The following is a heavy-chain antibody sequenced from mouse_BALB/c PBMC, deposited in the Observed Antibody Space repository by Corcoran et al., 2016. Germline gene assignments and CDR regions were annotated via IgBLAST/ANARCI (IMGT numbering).Heavy chain of an antibody. CDR2: IDPANDNT. V-gene: IGHV14-3*02. CDR3: GRGLWFQPIDY. D-gene: IGHD2-2*01. J-gene: IGHJ4*01. CDR1: GFNIKDTY. Sequence: EVQLQQSGAELVKPGASVKLSCTASGFNIKDTYMHWVKQRPEQGLEWIGRIDPANDNTKYDPKFQAKAAITADPSSNTAYLQLSSLTSEDTAVYYCGRGLWFQPIDYWGQGTSVTVSS.